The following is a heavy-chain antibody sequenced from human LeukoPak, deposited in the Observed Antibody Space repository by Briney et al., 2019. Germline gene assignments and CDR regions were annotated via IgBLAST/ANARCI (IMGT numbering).Heavy chain of an antibody. V-gene: IGHV3-23*01. Sequence: TGGSLRLSCAASGFTFSSYAITWVRQAPGKGLEWVSTVIDNGGFTYYADSVKGRFNISRDNSKNTVYLQMNSLRGEDTAVCYCTRRDSSSWYKDWGQGTLVTVSS. J-gene: IGHJ4*02. CDR1: GFTFSSYA. D-gene: IGHD6-13*01. CDR2: VIDNGGFT. CDR3: TRRDSSSWYKD.